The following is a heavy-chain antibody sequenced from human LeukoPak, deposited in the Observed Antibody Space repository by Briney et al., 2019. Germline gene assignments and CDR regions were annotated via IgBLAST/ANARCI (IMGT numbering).Heavy chain of an antibody. V-gene: IGHV1-2*02. J-gene: IGHJ1*01. CDR1: GYTFTGYY. D-gene: IGHD2-15*01. Sequence: ASVKVSCKASGYTFTGYYMHWVRQAPGQGLEWMGWINPNSGGTNYAQKFQGRVTMTRDTSISTAYMELSRLRSDDTAVYYCASPGRDCSGGSCYSRDEYFQHWGQGTLVTVSS. CDR3: ASPGRDCSGGSCYSRDEYFQH. CDR2: INPNSGGT.